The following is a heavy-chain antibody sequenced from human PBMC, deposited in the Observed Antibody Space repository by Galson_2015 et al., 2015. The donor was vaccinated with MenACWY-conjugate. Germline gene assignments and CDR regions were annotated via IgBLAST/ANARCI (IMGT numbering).Heavy chain of an antibody. CDR3: ASFTVTKEAFFDY. CDR1: GFTFSSYW. V-gene: IGHV3-74*01. J-gene: IGHJ4*02. D-gene: IGHD4-17*01. Sequence: SLRLSCAASGFTFSSYWMHWVRQAPGKGLVWVSRINSDGSSTSYADSVKGRFTISRDNAKNTLYLQMNSLRAEDTAVYYCASFTVTKEAFFDYWGQGTLVTVSS. CDR2: INSDGSST.